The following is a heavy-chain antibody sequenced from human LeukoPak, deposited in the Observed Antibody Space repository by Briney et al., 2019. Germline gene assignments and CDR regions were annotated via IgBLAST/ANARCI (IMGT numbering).Heavy chain of an antibody. CDR1: GFTFSSYS. CDR3: ARRINYCDSSGYYYVRYFDS. V-gene: IGHV3-48*04. J-gene: IGHJ4*02. D-gene: IGHD3-22*01. Sequence: PGGSLRLSCAASGFTFSSYSMNWVRQAPGKGLEWVSYISSSSSTIYYADSVEGRFTISRDNAKNTLYLQMNSLGAEDTAVYYCARRINYCDSSGYYYVRYFDSWGQGTLVAVSS. CDR2: ISSSSSTI.